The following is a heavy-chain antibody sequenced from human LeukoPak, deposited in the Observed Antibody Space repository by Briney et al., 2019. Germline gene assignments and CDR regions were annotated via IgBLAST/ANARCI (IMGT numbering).Heavy chain of an antibody. V-gene: IGHV4-30-2*01. CDR2: IYHSGST. D-gene: IGHD3-10*01. J-gene: IGHJ4*02. CDR3: AREGYYGSGRHSFFDY. Sequence: PSETLSLTCAVPGGSISSGGYSWSWIRQPPGKGLEWIGYIYHSGSTYYNPSLKSRVTISVDRSKNQFSLKLSSVTAADTAVYYCAREGYYGSGRHSFFDYWGQGTLVTVSS. CDR1: GGSISSGGYS.